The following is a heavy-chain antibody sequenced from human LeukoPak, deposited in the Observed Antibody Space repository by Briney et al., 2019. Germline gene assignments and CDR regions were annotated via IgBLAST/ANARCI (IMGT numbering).Heavy chain of an antibody. D-gene: IGHD3-9*01. CDR3: ARDGWVLRYFDWLSPEGPFDY. CDR1: RYTFTSYG. V-gene: IGHV1-18*01. CDR2: ISAYNGNT. J-gene: IGHJ4*02. Sequence: GASVKVSCKASRYTFTSYGISWVRQAPGQGLEWMGWISAYNGNTNYAQKLQGRVTMTTDTSTSIAYMELRSLRSDDTAVYYCARDGWVLRYFDWLSPEGPFDYWGQGTLVTVSS.